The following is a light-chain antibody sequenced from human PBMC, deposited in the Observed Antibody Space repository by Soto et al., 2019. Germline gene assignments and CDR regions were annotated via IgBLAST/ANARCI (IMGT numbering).Light chain of an antibody. CDR2: DAF. Sequence: EIVLTQSPATLSLSPGERATLSCRASQSINNYLAWYQQKPGQAPRLLIFDAFNRATGIPARFSGSGSGTDFPLTISRLEPEDFAVYYCQQRYTRPLTFGGGTKVEIK. J-gene: IGKJ4*01. CDR3: QQRYTRPLT. CDR1: QSINNY. V-gene: IGKV3-11*01.